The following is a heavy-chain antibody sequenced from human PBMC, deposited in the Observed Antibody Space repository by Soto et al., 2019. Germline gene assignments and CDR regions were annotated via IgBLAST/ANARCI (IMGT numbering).Heavy chain of an antibody. V-gene: IGHV3-23*01. D-gene: IGHD3-10*01. Sequence: GGSLRLSCAASGFTFSSYAMSWVRPAPGEGLEWVLAISGSGGSTYYTDSVKGRFTISIDNSKNTLYLQMNSLRAEDTAVYYCANETYYYVSRIRYGMDVWGQGTTVTVSS. J-gene: IGHJ6*02. CDR2: ISGSGGST. CDR3: ANETYYYVSRIRYGMDV. CDR1: GFTFSSYA.